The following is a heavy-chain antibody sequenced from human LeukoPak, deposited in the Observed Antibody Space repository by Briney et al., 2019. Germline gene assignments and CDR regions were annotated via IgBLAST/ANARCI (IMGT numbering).Heavy chain of an antibody. CDR3: ARAPSGYDVLGY. V-gene: IGHV1-2*02. J-gene: IGHJ4*02. Sequence: ASVKVSCKASGYTFTGYYMHWVRQAPGQGLEWMGWINPNSGGTNYAQKFQGRVTMTRDTSISTAYMELSRLRSDDTAVYYCARAPSGYDVLGYWGQGTLVTVSS. CDR1: GYTFTGYY. D-gene: IGHD5-12*01. CDR2: INPNSGGT.